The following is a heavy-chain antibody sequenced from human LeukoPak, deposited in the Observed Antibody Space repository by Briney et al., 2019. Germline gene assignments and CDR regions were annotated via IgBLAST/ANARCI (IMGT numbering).Heavy chain of an antibody. D-gene: IGHD6-19*01. V-gene: IGHV4-4*07. CDR1: GGSITSDC. J-gene: IGHJ4*02. CDR2: IYSSGAS. CDR3: AREKSVRGWHADS. Sequence: WETLSLTCTVSGGSITSDCWSWIRQPDGKGLEWSGRIYSSGASDIQPSFQSRVTISVDSSKNQVFLRLTSVTAADTAVYFCAREKSVRGWHADSWGQGTLVTVSS.